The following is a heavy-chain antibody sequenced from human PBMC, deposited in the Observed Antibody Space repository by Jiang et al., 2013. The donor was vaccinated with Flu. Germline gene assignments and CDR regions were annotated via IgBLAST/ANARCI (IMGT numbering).Heavy chain of an antibody. CDR3: ATIDTSWLNWYFDL. CDR2: IYYSGST. CDR1: GGSFSRYY. J-gene: IGHJ2*01. Sequence: GSGLVKPSETLSLTCTVSGGSFSRYYWSWIRQPPGKGLEWIGYIYYSGSTNYNPSLKSRVTISVDRSKNQFSLKLSSVTAADTAVYYCATIDTSWLNWYFDLWGRGTLATVSS. D-gene: IGHD2-2*01. V-gene: IGHV4-59*01.